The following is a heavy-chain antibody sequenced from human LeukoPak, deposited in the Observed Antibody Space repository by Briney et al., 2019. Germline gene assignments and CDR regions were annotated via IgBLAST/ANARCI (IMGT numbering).Heavy chain of an antibody. V-gene: IGHV1-2*02. CDR2: INPNSGGT. J-gene: IGHJ4*02. Sequence: ASVKVSCKASGYRFNSYGISWVRQAPGQGLEWMGWINPNSGGTDYAQKFQGRVTMARDTSISTAYMELSSLTSDDTAVYYCSRGRADGYSGYDFGDYWSQGTLVTVSS. D-gene: IGHD5-12*01. CDR3: SRGRADGYSGYDFGDY. CDR1: GYRFNSYG.